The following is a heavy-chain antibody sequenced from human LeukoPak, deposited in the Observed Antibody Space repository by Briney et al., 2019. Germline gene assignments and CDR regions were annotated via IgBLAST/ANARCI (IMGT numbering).Heavy chain of an antibody. J-gene: IGHJ4*02. Sequence: SVKVSCKASGYTFTSYGISWVRQAPGQGLEWMGGIIPIFGTANYAQKFQGRVTITADESTSTAYMELSSLRSEDTAVYYCAREGVYSGYENHYFDYWGQGTLVTVSS. CDR2: IIPIFGTA. CDR3: AREGVYSGYENHYFDY. V-gene: IGHV1-69*13. CDR1: GYTFTSYG. D-gene: IGHD5-12*01.